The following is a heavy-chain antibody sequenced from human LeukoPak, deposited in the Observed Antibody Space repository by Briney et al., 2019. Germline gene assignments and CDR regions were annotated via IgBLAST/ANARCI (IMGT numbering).Heavy chain of an antibody. Sequence: GGSLRLSCAASGFTFSTYGMHWVRQAPGKGLEWVSYISSSDSTIYYTDSVKGRFTISRDNAKNSLYLQMNSLRAEDTAVYYCSYGMDVWGQGTTVTVSS. CDR1: GFTFSTYG. J-gene: IGHJ6*02. V-gene: IGHV3-48*04. CDR2: ISSSDSTI. CDR3: SYGMDV.